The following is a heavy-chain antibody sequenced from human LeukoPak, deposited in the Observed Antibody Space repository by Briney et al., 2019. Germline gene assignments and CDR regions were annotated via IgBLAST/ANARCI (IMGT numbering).Heavy chain of an antibody. V-gene: IGHV1-46*01. CDR3: ARRGSGSYVLDY. Sequence: ASVKVSCKASGYTFTRYYMHWVRQAPGQGLEWMGIINPSDGVIDYAQKFQDRVTMTRDTSTSTVYMELSSLRSEDRAVYYCARRGSGSYVLDYWGQGTLVTVSS. CDR1: GYTFTRYY. J-gene: IGHJ4*02. CDR2: INPSDGVI. D-gene: IGHD3-10*01.